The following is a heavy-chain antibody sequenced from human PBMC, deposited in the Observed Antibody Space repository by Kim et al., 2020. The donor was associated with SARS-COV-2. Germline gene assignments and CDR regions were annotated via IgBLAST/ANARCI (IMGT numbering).Heavy chain of an antibody. V-gene: IGHV4-39*01. CDR3: ASLTSGWFAY. Sequence: SETLSLTCTVSGGSITNNHYYWGWIRQPPGKGLEWIWSIYYTGSTYYNPSLRSRVTISIDTSKNQFALNLNSVTAADTALYYCASLTSGWFAYWGQGALVTVSS. CDR2: IYYTGST. CDR1: GGSITNNHYY. D-gene: IGHD2-2*01. J-gene: IGHJ5*01.